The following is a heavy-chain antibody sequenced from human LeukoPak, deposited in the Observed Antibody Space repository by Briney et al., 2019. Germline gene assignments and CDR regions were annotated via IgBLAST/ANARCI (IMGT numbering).Heavy chain of an antibody. CDR2: IYYSGST. J-gene: IGHJ4*02. Sequence: SETLSLTCTVSGGSISSSSYYWGWIRQPPGKGLEWIGSIYYSGSTYYNPSLKSRVTISVDTSKNQCSLKLSSVTAADTAVYYCASIVVVVAATPFDYWGQGTLVTVSS. CDR1: GGSISSSSYY. V-gene: IGHV4-39*01. CDR3: ASIVVVVAATPFDY. D-gene: IGHD2-15*01.